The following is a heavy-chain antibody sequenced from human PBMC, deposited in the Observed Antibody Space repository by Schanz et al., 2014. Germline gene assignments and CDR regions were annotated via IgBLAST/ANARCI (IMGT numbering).Heavy chain of an antibody. CDR2: TNPNGGA. V-gene: IGHV1-2*02. CDR1: GYVFTAYY. D-gene: IGHD1-1*01. Sequence: QGHLVQSGAEVKEPGASVQVSCKASGYVFTAYYMHWVRQAPGQGLELMGVTNPNGGAEFAQKFQGRISMTRDTSTTTFYMELSSLTSDDTAVYFCARDVGRPGHFWYFDLWGRGTLVTVSS. J-gene: IGHJ2*01. CDR3: ARDVGRPGHFWYFDL.